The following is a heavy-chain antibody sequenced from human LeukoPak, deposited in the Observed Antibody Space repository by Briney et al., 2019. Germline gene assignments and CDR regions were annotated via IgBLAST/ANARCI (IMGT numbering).Heavy chain of an antibody. CDR2: ISSDGSNT. V-gene: IGHV3-30*18. CDR3: AKDQAAFGEYDFDY. D-gene: IGHD3-10*01. Sequence: PGGSLRLSCAASGFTFSSHGMHWVRQAPGKGLDWVAVISSDGSNTHYADSVKGRFTISRDNSKNTLSLQMDSLRADDTAVYYCAKDQAAFGEYDFDYWGQGTLVTVST. CDR1: GFTFSSHG. J-gene: IGHJ4*02.